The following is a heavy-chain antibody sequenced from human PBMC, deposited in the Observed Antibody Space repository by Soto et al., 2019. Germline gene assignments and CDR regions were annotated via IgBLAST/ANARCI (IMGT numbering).Heavy chain of an antibody. V-gene: IGHV3-48*02. D-gene: IGHD4-17*01. CDR3: ARKHPDYGDSQGWEDV. CDR2: ISSSSSTI. Sequence: EVQLVESGGGLVQPGGSLRLSCAASGFTFSSYSMNWVRQAPGKGLEWVSYISSSSSTIYYADSVKGRFTISRDNATNXLYLQMNIRRDEEPAVYYRARKHPDYGDSQGWEDVWGQGTTVTVSS. J-gene: IGHJ6*02. CDR1: GFTFSSYS.